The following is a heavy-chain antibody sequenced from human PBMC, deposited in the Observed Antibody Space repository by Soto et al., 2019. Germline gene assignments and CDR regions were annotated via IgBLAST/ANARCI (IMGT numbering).Heavy chain of an antibody. CDR3: TRDQDFSNYDWFDP. V-gene: IGHV3-49*03. CDR1: GFAFEDYA. D-gene: IGHD4-4*01. Sequence: GGSLRLSCTTSGFAFEDYAMSWFRQAPGKGLEWVGFIRSKTYGGTTDYAASVKGRFTISRGDSKSIAYLQMNSLKTEDTAVYYCTRDQDFSNYDWFDPWGQGTLVTVSS. J-gene: IGHJ5*02. CDR2: IRSKTYGGTT.